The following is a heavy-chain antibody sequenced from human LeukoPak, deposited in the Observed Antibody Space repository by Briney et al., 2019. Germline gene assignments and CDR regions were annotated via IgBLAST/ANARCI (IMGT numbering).Heavy chain of an antibody. CDR3: AKDLIVLRYFDRPEYYFDY. Sequence: PGGSLRLSCAASGFTFSNYAMSWVRQAPGKGLEWVSGISGTGGNTYYTDSVKGRFTISRDNSKNTLYLQMNSLRAEDTALYYCAKDLIVLRYFDRPEYYFDYWGQGTLVTASS. CDR1: GFTFSNYA. J-gene: IGHJ4*02. V-gene: IGHV3-23*01. D-gene: IGHD3-9*01. CDR2: ISGTGGNT.